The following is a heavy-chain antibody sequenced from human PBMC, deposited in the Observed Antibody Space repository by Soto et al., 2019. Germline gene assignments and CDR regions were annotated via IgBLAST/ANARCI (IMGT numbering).Heavy chain of an antibody. CDR2: ISYDGSNK. J-gene: IGHJ5*02. D-gene: IGHD2-2*01. V-gene: IGHV3-30-3*01. CDR1: GFTFSSYA. CDR3: ARDGEYQLLWGGLGWFDP. Sequence: QVQLVESGGGVVQPGRSLRLSCAASGFTFSSYAMHWVRQAPGKGLEWVAVISYDGSNKYYADSVKGRFTISRDNSKNTLYLQMNSLRAEATAVYYCARDGEYQLLWGGLGWFDPWGQGTLVTVS.